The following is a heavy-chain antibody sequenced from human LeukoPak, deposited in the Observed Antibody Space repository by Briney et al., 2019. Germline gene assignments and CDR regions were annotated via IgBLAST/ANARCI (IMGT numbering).Heavy chain of an antibody. CDR3: ARHLPIGTYYFDY. CDR2: INHSGST. V-gene: IGHV4-34*01. CDR1: GGSFSGYY. D-gene: IGHD3-22*01. Sequence: SETLSLTCAVYGGSFSGYYWSWIRQPPGKGLEWIGEINHSGSTNYNPSLKSRVTISVDTSKNQFSLKLSSVTAADTAVYYRARHLPIGTYYFDYWGQGTLVTVSS. J-gene: IGHJ4*02.